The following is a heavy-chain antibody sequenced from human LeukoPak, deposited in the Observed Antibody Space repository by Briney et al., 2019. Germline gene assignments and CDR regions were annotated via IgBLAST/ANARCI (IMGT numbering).Heavy chain of an antibody. CDR3: AKDRDITIFGVVSLFDY. CDR1: GVTFSSYN. V-gene: IGHV3-30*02. CDR2: IRYDGSNK. D-gene: IGHD3-3*01. J-gene: IGHJ4*02. Sequence: GGSLRLSCAASGVTFSSYNMNWVRQAPGKGLEWVAFIRYDGSNKYYADSVKGRFTISRDNSKNTLCLQMNSLRAEDTAVYYCAKDRDITIFGVVSLFDYWGQGTLVTVSS.